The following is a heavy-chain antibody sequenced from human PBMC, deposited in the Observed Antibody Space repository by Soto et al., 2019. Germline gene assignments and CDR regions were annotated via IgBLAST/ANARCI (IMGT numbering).Heavy chain of an antibody. J-gene: IGHJ6*02. Sequence: EVQLLESGGGLVQPGGSLRLSCAASGFAFSSFAMNWGRQAPGKGLEWVSGISSNGVKTYFADSVKGRFTISRDNSKNTLYLQMNSLRAEDTAVYYCASSPGLGHLLNFYGLNVWGQGTTVTVSS. CDR2: ISSNGVKT. V-gene: IGHV3-23*01. CDR1: GFAFSSFA. CDR3: ASSPGLGHLLNFYGLNV. D-gene: IGHD7-27*01.